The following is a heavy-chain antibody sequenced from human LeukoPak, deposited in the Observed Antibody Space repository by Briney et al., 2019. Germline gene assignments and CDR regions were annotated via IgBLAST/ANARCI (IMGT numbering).Heavy chain of an antibody. CDR1: GFTVSSYA. V-gene: IGHV3-64*01. CDR3: ARSIVVVITTSHYMDV. CDR2: ISSNGGST. Sequence: GGSLRLSCAASGFTVSSYAMHWVRQAAGKGLEYVPPISSNGGSTYYANSVKGRFTISRDNSKNTLYLQMGSLRAEDIAVYYCARSIVVVITTSHYMDVWGKGTTVTVSS. D-gene: IGHD3-22*01. J-gene: IGHJ6*03.